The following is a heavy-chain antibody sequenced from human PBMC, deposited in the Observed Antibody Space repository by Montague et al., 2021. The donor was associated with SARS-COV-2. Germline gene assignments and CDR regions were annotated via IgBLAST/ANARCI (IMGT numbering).Heavy chain of an antibody. CDR3: AKGWDPSGWIAIYDS. V-gene: IGHV3-23*03. D-gene: IGHD6-19*01. CDR2: IYGDGSKT. CDR1: GFIFSNYA. J-gene: IGHJ4*02. Sequence: SLRLSCAASGFIFSNYAMNWVRQTPGKGLEWVSVIYGDGSKTYYADSAKGRFTISRDNSKNTLYLQMNSLRTEDTVLYYCAKGWDPSGWIAIYDSWGQGTLVPVSS.